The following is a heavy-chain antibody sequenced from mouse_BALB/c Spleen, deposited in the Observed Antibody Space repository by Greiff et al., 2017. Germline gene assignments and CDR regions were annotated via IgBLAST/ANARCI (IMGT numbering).Heavy chain of an antibody. J-gene: IGHJ3*01. Sequence: LMESGAELVRPGSSVKISCKASGYAFSSYWMNWVKQKPGQGLEWIGWIYPGSGNTKYNEKFKGKATLTVDTSSSTAYMQLSSLTSEDTAVYFCARGGPTVVAPAYWGQGTLVTVSA. CDR2: IYPGSGNT. D-gene: IGHD1-1*01. CDR3: ARGGPTVVAPAY. CDR1: GYAFSSYW. V-gene: IGHV1-84*02.